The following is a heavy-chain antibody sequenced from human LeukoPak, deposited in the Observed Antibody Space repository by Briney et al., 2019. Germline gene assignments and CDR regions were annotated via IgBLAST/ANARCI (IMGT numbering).Heavy chain of an antibody. Sequence: GGSLRLSCAASGFTVSSNYMSWVRQAPGKGLEWVSVIYSGGSTYYADSVKGRFTISRDNSKNTLYLQMNSLRAEDTAVYYCARGPSLTSNDAFDIWGQGTMVTVSS. J-gene: IGHJ3*02. CDR3: ARGPSLTSNDAFDI. CDR2: IYSGGST. CDR1: GFTVSSNY. V-gene: IGHV3-53*01.